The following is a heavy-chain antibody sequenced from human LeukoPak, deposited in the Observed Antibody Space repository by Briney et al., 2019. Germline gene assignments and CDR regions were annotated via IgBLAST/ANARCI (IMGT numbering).Heavy chain of an antibody. Sequence: PGGSLRLSCAASGFTFSSYGMHWVRQAPGKGLEWVAVISYDGSNKYYADSVKGRFTISRDNSKNTLYLQMNSLRAEDTAVYYCAKGGKLVRYYFDYWGQGTLVTVSS. V-gene: IGHV3-30*18. CDR1: GFTFSSYG. CDR2: ISYDGSNK. CDR3: AKGGKLVRYYFDY. J-gene: IGHJ4*02. D-gene: IGHD6-13*01.